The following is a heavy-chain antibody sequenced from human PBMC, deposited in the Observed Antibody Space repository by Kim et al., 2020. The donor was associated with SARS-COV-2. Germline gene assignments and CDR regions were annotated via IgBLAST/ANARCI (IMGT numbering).Heavy chain of an antibody. Sequence: GTTEYAAPVKGRFSISRDDSKNTLYLQMNSLKTEDTAVYYCTTPGDGYSDWGQGTLVTVSS. D-gene: IGHD4-4*01. CDR3: TTPGDGYSD. CDR2: GTT. V-gene: IGHV3-15*01. J-gene: IGHJ4*02.